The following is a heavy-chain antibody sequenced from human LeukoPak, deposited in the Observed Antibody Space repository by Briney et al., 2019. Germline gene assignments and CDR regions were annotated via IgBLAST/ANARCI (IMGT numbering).Heavy chain of an antibody. CDR1: GFTFSGYS. J-gene: IGHJ1*01. Sequence: GSLRLSCAASGFTFSGYSMNWVRQAPGKGLEWVSYISTSSSTTIYYADSVKGRFTISRDNAKNSLYLQMNSLRAEDTAVYYCARDLTSSSTAYFQHWGQGTLVTVSS. CDR3: ARDLTSSSTAYFQH. CDR2: ISTSSSTTI. V-gene: IGHV3-48*04. D-gene: IGHD6-6*01.